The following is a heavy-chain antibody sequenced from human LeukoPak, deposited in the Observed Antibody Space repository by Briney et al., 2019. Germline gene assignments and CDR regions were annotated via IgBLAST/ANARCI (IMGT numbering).Heavy chain of an antibody. J-gene: IGHJ3*02. CDR3: ARTMDCGGDCYHLHHAFDI. CDR2: INPSGGST. V-gene: IGHV1-46*01. Sequence: HEASVKVSCKASGYTFTSYYMHWVRQAPGQGLEWMGIINPSGGSTSYAQTFQGRVTMTRDTSTSTVYMELSSLRSEDTAVYYCARTMDCGGDCYHLHHAFDIWGQGTMVTVSS. CDR1: GYTFTSYY. D-gene: IGHD2-21*02.